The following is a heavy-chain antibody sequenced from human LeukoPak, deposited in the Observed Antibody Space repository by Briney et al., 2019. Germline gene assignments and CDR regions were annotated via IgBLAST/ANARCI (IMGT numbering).Heavy chain of an antibody. J-gene: IGHJ4*02. CDR1: GYTFTAYY. Sequence: ASVKVSCKASGYTFTAYYMHWVRQAPGQGLEWMGWINPKSGGTNYPQKFQGRVTMTRDTSISTAYMELSRLRSDDTAVYYCARGIYGGNSPLVDYWGQGTLVTVSS. V-gene: IGHV1-2*02. CDR2: INPKSGGT. CDR3: ARGIYGGNSPLVDY. D-gene: IGHD4-23*01.